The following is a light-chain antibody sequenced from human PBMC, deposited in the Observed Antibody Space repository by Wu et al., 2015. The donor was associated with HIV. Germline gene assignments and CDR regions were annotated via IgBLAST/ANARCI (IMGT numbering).Light chain of an antibody. CDR2: GTS. CDR3: QQYGSSSVT. J-gene: IGKJ3*01. Sequence: EIVLTQSPGTLSLSAGERATLSCRASQSVSSNYLAWYQRKPGQAPRLLIYGTSSRATGIPDRFSGSGSGTDFTLTISRLEPEDFAAYYCQQYGSSSVTFGPRDQSGYQT. CDR1: QSVSSNY. V-gene: IGKV3-20*01.